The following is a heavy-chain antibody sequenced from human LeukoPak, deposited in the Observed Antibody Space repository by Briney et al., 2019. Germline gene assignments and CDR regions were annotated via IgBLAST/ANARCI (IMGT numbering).Heavy chain of an antibody. CDR1: GGTFSSYA. Sequence: SVKVSCKASGGTFSSYAISWVRQAPGQGLEWMGRIIPIFGTANYAQKFQGRITIITEESTITAYMELSSLRSEDTAVYYCAISRDGYIVFDYWGQGTLVTVSS. CDR3: AISRDGYIVFDY. CDR2: IIPIFGTA. D-gene: IGHD5-24*01. J-gene: IGHJ4*02. V-gene: IGHV1-69*05.